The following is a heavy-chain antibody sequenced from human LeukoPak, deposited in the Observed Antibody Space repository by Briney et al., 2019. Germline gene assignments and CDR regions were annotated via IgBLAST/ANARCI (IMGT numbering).Heavy chain of an antibody. CDR3: AKDVAGVDYGGSPYYFDY. V-gene: IGHV3-30*18. J-gene: IGHJ4*02. D-gene: IGHD4-23*01. CDR1: SFSFSSHG. CDR2: ISYDGLDK. Sequence: GGSLRLSCAASSFSFSSHGMHWVRQAPGKGLEWVAVISYDGLDKNYGDSAEGRFTISRDNSKNTLYLQLNSLRSEDTAVYYCAKDVAGVDYGGSPYYFDYWGQGTLVTVSS.